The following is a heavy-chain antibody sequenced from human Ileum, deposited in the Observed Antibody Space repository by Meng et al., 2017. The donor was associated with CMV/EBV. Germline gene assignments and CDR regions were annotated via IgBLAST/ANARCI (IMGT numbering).Heavy chain of an antibody. Sequence: QRQWQEAGPGMVLPSAPLSLTGLVSGGPISSGLDHWGWLRQPPEQGLEWIGTISYRGTPFYNLSLKSRVAISIDTSKFQFSLTLRSVTATDTAEYYCARDSTYPSGLDYWGQGTLVTVSS. CDR3: ARDSTYPSGLDY. J-gene: IGHJ4*02. V-gene: IGHV4-39*07. CDR2: ISYRGTP. CDR1: GGPISSGLDH. D-gene: IGHD3-10*01.